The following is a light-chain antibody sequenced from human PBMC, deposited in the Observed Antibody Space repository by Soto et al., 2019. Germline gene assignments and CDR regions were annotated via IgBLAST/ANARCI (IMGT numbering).Light chain of an antibody. Sequence: QSVLTKPASVPGSPGQSITIACTGTSSDIGAYNFVSWYQQHPGKAPKLMLYDVNIRPSGASNRCSGSKSCNTAFRTISGLQAEDEADYYCTSWTTSTTMIFGGGTELTVL. V-gene: IGLV2-14*03. CDR2: DVN. CDR1: SSDIGAYNF. J-gene: IGLJ2*01. CDR3: TSWTTSTTMI.